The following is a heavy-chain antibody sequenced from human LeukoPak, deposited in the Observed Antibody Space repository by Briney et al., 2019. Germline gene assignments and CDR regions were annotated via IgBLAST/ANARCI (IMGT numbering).Heavy chain of an antibody. CDR3: AKDILYGDYVSDAFDI. Sequence: PGGSLRLSCAASGFTFDDYAMHWVRQAPGKGLEWVSGISWNSGSIGHADSVKGRFTISRDNAKNSLYLQMNSLRAEDTALYYCAKDILYGDYVSDAFDIWGQGTMVTVSS. D-gene: IGHD4-17*01. V-gene: IGHV3-9*01. J-gene: IGHJ3*02. CDR1: GFTFDDYA. CDR2: ISWNSGSI.